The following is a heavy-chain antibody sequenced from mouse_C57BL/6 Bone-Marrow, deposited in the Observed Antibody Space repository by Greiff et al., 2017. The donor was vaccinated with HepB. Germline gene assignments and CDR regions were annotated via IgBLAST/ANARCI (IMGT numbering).Heavy chain of an antibody. Sequence: QVQLQQPGAELVKPGASVKMSCKASGYTFTSYWITWVKQRPGQGLEWIGDIYPGSGSTNYNEKFKSNATLTVDTSSSTAYMQLSSLTSEYSAVYYCARRVGTLDYWGQGTTLTVSS. CDR2: IYPGSGST. CDR1: GYTFTSYW. J-gene: IGHJ2*01. CDR3: ARRVGTLDY. D-gene: IGHD4-1*01. V-gene: IGHV1-55*01.